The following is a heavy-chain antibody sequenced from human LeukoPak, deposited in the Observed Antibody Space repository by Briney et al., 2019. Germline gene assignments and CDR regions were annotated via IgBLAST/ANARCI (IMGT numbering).Heavy chain of an antibody. CDR1: GGSISNGGYS. V-gene: IGHV4-30-2*01. Sequence: SETLSLTCAVSGGSISNGGYSWSWIRQPPGKGLEWIGLIYHSGTTHYSPSLKSRLTFSLDKSKNQFSLKPTSVTAADTALYYCARNYYGSGSFYVHNWGQGTLVTVSS. CDR3: ARNYYGSGSFYVHN. D-gene: IGHD3-10*01. J-gene: IGHJ4*02. CDR2: IYHSGTT.